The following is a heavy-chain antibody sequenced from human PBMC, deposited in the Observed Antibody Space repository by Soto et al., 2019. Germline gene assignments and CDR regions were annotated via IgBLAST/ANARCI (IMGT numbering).Heavy chain of an antibody. D-gene: IGHD3-3*01. Sequence: EVQLVESGGGLVQPGGSLRLSCAASGFTFSSYSMNWVRQAPGKGLEWVSYISSSSSTIYYADSVKGRFTISRDNAKNSLYLQTNSLRDEDTAVDYCARESRFLEWLALNWFDPWGQGTLVTVSS. CDR3: ARESRFLEWLALNWFDP. V-gene: IGHV3-48*02. CDR2: ISSSSSTI. CDR1: GFTFSSYS. J-gene: IGHJ5*02.